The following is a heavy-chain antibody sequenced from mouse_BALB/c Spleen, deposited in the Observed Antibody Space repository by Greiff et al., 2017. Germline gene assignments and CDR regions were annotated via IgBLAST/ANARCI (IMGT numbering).Heavy chain of an antibody. J-gene: IGHJ4*01. CDR2: ISSGGSYT. Sequence: EVKLVESGGGLVKPGGSLKLSCAASGFTFSSYAMSWVRQSPEKRLEWVAEISSGGSYTYYPDTVTGRFTISRDNAKNTLYLEMSSLRSEDTAMYYCARDYYDYDGTMDYWGQGTSVTVSS. D-gene: IGHD2-4*01. CDR3: ARDYYDYDGTMDY. V-gene: IGHV5-9-4*01. CDR1: GFTFSSYA.